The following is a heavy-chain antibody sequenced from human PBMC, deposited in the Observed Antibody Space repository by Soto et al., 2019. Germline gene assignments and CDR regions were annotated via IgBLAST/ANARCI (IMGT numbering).Heavy chain of an antibody. V-gene: IGHV1-18*01. J-gene: IGHJ5*02. CDR3: ARDWISYYGSSLYWFDP. CDR2: ISAYNGNT. Sequence: ASVKVSCKASGYTFTSYGISWVRQAPGKGLEWMGWISAYNGNTNYAQKLQGRVTMTTDTSTSTAYMELRSLRSDDTAVYYCARDWISYYGSSLYWFDPWGQGTLVTVSS. CDR1: GYTFTSYG. D-gene: IGHD3-10*01.